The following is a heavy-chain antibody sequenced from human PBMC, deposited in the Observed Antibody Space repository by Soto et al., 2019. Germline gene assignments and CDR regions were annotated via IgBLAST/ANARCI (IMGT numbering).Heavy chain of an antibody. CDR2: IYYSGST. Sequence: SETLSLTCTVSGVSISSGGYYCSWIRQHPGKGLEWIGYIYYSGSTYYNPSLKSRVTISVDTSKNQFSLKLSSVTAADTAVYYCARVGGYDLGSGFDDWGQGTLVTVSS. CDR1: GVSISSGGYY. D-gene: IGHD5-12*01. J-gene: IGHJ4*02. CDR3: ARVGGYDLGSGFDD. V-gene: IGHV4-31*03.